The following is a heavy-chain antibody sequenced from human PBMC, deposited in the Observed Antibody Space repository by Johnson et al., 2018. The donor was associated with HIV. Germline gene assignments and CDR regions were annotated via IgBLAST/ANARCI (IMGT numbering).Heavy chain of an antibody. D-gene: IGHD7-27*01. V-gene: IGHV3-66*01. J-gene: IGHJ3*02. CDR3: GMSGVEDAAFDI. Sequence: MLLVESGGGLVQPGGSLRLSCAASGITVSSNYMSWVRQAPGKGLEWVSVIYSGGSTYYADSVKGRYTISRDNSKNTLYLQMNSLRAEDTAVFYCGMSGVEDAAFDIWGQGTMVTVSS. CDR1: GITVSSNY. CDR2: IYSGGST.